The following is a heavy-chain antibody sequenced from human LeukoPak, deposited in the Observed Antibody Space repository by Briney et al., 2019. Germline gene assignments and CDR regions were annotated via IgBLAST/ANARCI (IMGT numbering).Heavy chain of an antibody. CDR2: IKKDGSEK. CDR1: GFTFSSYW. D-gene: IGHD5-18*01. CDR3: ARHLSGVTGYTYGRGIDY. J-gene: IGHJ4*02. V-gene: IGHV3-7*01. Sequence: GGSLRLSCAASGFTFSSYWMSWVRQAPGKGLEWVANIKKDGSEKYCVDSVKGRFTISRDNAKKSLYLQMNSLRAEDTAVYYCARHLSGVTGYTYGRGIDYWGQGTLVTVSS.